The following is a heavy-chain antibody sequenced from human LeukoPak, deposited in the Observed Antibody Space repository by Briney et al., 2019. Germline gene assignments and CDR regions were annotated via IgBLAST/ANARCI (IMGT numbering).Heavy chain of an antibody. CDR1: GFTVSNDY. CDR3: AREMAGWFDP. CDR2: IYSSGST. J-gene: IGHJ5*02. Sequence: GGSLRLSCAASGFTVSNDYMGWVRQAPGKGLEWVSLIYSSGSTYYADSVKGRFTISRDNSKNTLYLQMNSLRAEDTAVYYCAREMAGWFDPWGQGTLVTVSS. V-gene: IGHV3-66*01. D-gene: IGHD5-24*01.